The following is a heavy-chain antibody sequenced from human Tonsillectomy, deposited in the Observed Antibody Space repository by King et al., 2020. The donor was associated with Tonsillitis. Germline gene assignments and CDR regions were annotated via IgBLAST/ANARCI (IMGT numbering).Heavy chain of an antibody. CDR1: GDSVSSNSAA. Sequence: VQLQQSGPGLVKPSQTLSLTCAISGDSVSSNSAAWTWIRQSPSGGLEWLGRTYYRSKWYSDYAVSVKSRVTINSDTSRNQFSLQLNSVTPEDTAVYYCARDRTVTPFPYYYGLDVWGQGTTVTVSS. D-gene: IGHD4-17*01. CDR3: ARDRTVTPFPYYYGLDV. J-gene: IGHJ6*02. V-gene: IGHV6-1*01. CDR2: TYYRSKWYS.